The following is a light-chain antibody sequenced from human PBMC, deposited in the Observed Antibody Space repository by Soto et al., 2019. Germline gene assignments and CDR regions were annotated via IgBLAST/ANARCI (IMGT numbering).Light chain of an antibody. V-gene: IGKV3-11*01. J-gene: IGKJ4*01. CDR2: DVS. CDR3: QQRMSWPLT. CDR1: QNIGRY. Sequence: EIVLTQSPATLSLSPGERATLSCRASQNIGRYLAWYQQTPGQDPRLLIYDVSDRATGIPARFSGSGSGTDFTLTISSLEAEDFAVYYCQQRMSWPLTFGGGTKVESK.